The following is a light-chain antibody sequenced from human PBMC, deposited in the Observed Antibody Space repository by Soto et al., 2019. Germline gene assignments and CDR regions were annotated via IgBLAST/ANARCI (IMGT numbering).Light chain of an antibody. CDR1: QSVSSSY. CDR3: QQYGSSPWT. Sequence: EIVLTQSPGTLSLSLGEIATLSCRVSQSVSSSYLAWYQQKPGQAPRLLIYGASSRATGIPDRFSGSGSGTDFTLTISRLEPEDFAVYYCQQYGSSPWTFGQGTKVEIK. J-gene: IGKJ1*01. CDR2: GAS. V-gene: IGKV3-20*01.